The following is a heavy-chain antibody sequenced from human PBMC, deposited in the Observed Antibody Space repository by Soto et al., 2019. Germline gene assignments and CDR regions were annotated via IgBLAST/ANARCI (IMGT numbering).Heavy chain of an antibody. V-gene: IGHV4-34*09. Sequence: SETLSLTCAVYGGSFSGYYWSWIRQPPGKGLEWIGYIYYSGSTYYNPSLKSRVTISVDTSKNQFSLKLSSVTAADTAVYYCARGVFGVVITPRGWFDPWGQGTLVTVSS. CDR3: ARGVFGVVITPRGWFDP. CDR2: IYYSGST. CDR1: GGSFSGYY. J-gene: IGHJ5*02. D-gene: IGHD3-3*01.